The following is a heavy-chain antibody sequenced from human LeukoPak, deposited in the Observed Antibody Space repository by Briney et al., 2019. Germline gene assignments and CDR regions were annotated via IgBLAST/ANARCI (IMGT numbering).Heavy chain of an antibody. CDR1: GFTFSDYY. CDR2: ISSSGSTI. CDR3: ARDQGPHYGSGSYFHGMDV. Sequence: GGSLRLSCAASGFTFSDYYMSWIRQAPGKGLEWVSYISSSGSTIYYADSVKGRFTISRDNAKNSLYLQMNSLRAEDTAVYYCARDQGPHYGSGSYFHGMDVWGQGTTVTVSS. J-gene: IGHJ6*02. D-gene: IGHD3-10*01. V-gene: IGHV3-11*01.